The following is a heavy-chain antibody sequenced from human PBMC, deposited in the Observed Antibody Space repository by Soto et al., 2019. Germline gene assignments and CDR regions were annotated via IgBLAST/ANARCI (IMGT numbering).Heavy chain of an antibody. V-gene: IGHV4-34*01. Sequence: QVQLQQWGAGLLKPSETLSLTCAVYGGSFSGYYWSWIRQPPGKGLEWIGEINHSGSTNYNPSLKSRVTISVDTSKNQFSLKLSSVTAADTAVYYCAVDTPREAFDIWGQGTMVTVSS. CDR2: INHSGST. CDR3: AVDTPREAFDI. D-gene: IGHD2-15*01. J-gene: IGHJ3*02. CDR1: GGSFSGYY.